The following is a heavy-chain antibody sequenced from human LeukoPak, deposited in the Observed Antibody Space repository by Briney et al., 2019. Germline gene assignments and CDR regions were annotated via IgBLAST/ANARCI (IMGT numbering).Heavy chain of an antibody. V-gene: IGHV4-59*01. CDR1: GGSFSSYS. Sequence: SQTLSLTCTVSGGSFSSYSWSWIRQPPGKGLEWIGYIYYSGSTNYNPSLKSRVTISVDTSKNQFSLKLSSVTAADTAVYYCARTTSSSSGLEFDYWGQGTLVTVSS. CDR3: ARTTSSSSGLEFDY. D-gene: IGHD6-6*01. J-gene: IGHJ4*02. CDR2: IYYSGST.